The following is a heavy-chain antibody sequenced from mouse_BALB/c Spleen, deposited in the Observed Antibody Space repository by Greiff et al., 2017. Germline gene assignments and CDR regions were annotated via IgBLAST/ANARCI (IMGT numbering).Heavy chain of an antibody. J-gene: IGHJ4*01. Sequence: VQLQQSGAELARPGASVKLSCKASGYTFTSYWMQWVKQRPGQGLEWIGAIYPGDGDTRYTQKFKGKATWTADKSSSTAYMQLSSLAFEDSAVYYCARPYGSSPHAMDYWGQGTSVTVSS. CDR2: IYPGDGDT. CDR1: GYTFTSYW. CDR3: ARPYGSSPHAMDY. D-gene: IGHD1-1*01. V-gene: IGHV1-87*01.